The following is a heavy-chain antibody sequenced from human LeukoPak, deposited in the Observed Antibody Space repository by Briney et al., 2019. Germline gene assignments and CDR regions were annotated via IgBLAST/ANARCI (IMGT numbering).Heavy chain of an antibody. CDR1: GGSISSYY. D-gene: IGHD1-7*01. Sequence: SETLSLTCTVSGGSISSYYWSWIRQPPGKGLEWIGYIYYSGNTNYNPSLKSRVTMSIDTSNNQFSLKLSSVTAADTAVYYCARDRTFDLWGRGTLVTVSS. J-gene: IGHJ2*01. CDR3: ARDRTFDL. V-gene: IGHV4-59*01. CDR2: IYYSGNT.